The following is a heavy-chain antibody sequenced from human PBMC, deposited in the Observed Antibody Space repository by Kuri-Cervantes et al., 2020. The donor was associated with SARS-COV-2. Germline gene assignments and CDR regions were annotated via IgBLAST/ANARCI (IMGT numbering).Heavy chain of an antibody. CDR1: GFSFSSFA. Sequence: GESLKISCTASGFSFSSFAMSWVRQGPGKGLDWVAILSGTGDGAYYADSVKGRFTISRDNSKNTLHLQMNSHRAEDTAVYYCVKKIGGSCTAAACDGAWLDAWGQGTMVTVAS. CDR3: VKKIGGSCTAAACDGAWLDA. V-gene: IGHV3-23*01. CDR2: LSGTGDGA. D-gene: IGHD2-8*02. J-gene: IGHJ5*01.